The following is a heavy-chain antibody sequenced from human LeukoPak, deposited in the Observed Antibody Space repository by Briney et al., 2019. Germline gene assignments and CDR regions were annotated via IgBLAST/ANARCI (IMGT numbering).Heavy chain of an antibody. V-gene: IGHV4-34*01. CDR1: GGSFSGYY. CDR3: ARGLLRAFDI. J-gene: IGHJ3*02. CDR2: INHSGST. Sequence: SETLSLTCAVYGGSFSGYYWSWIRQPSGKGLEWIGEINHSGSTNYNPSLKSRVTISVDTSKNQFSLKLSSVTAADTAVYYCARGLLRAFDIWGQGTMVTVSS.